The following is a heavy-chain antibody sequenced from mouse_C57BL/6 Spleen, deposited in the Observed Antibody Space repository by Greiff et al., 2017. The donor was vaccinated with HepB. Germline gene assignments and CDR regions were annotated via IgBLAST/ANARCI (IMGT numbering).Heavy chain of an antibody. CDR1: GYTFTSYW. D-gene: IGHD1-1*01. J-gene: IGHJ2*01. V-gene: IGHV1-61*01. CDR3: AINVVANFDY. CDR2: IYPSDSET. Sequence: QVQLQQPGAELVRPGSSVKLSCKASGYTFTSYWMDWVKQRPGQGLEWIGNIYPSDSETHYNQKFKDKATLTVDKSSSTAYMQLSSLTSEDSAVYYCAINVVANFDYWGQGTTLTVSS.